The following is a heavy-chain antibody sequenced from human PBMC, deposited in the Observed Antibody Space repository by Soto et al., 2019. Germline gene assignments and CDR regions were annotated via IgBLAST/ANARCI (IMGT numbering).Heavy chain of an antibody. J-gene: IGHJ6*03. CDR3: ARVMRGSGSYRYYYYYYMDV. CDR1: GFTFSSYS. Sequence: GGSLRLSCAASGFTFSSYSMNWVRQAPGKGLEWVSSISSSSSYIYYADSVKGRFTISRDNAKNSLYLQMNSLRAEDTAVYYCARVMRGSGSYRYYYYYYMDVWGKGTTVTVSS. D-gene: IGHD3-10*01. V-gene: IGHV3-21*01. CDR2: ISSSSSYI.